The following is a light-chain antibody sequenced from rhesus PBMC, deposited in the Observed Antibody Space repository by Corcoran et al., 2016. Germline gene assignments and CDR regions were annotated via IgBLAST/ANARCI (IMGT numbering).Light chain of an antibody. CDR2: GAS. V-gene: IGKV3-42*03. CDR1: QSVSSN. CDR3: QQYSNWPRT. Sequence: EIVMTQSPATLSLSPGERATLSCRASQSVSSNLAWYQQQPGQAPSLLIYGASSRDTGIPERFRCSGSGTDFTLPISRLEPEDFAVYYCQQYSNWPRTFGGGTKVEIK. J-gene: IGKJ4*01.